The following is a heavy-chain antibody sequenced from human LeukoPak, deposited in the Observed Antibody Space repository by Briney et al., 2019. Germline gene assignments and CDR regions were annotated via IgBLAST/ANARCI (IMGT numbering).Heavy chain of an antibody. D-gene: IGHD1-26*01. J-gene: IGHJ4*02. V-gene: IGHV4-59*08. Sequence: SETLSLTCTVSGGSISSYYWSWIRQPPGKGLEWIGYIYYSGSTNYNPSLKSRATISVDTSKNQFSLKLSSVTAADTAVYYCARQDGVGAPRGPYYWGQGTLVTVSS. CDR2: IYYSGST. CDR3: ARQDGVGAPRGPYY. CDR1: GGSISSYY.